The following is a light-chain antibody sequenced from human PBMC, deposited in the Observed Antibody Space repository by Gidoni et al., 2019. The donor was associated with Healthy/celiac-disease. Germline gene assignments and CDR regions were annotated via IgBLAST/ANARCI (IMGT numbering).Light chain of an antibody. CDR3: QQYSSSPSIT. V-gene: IGKV3-20*01. J-gene: IGKJ5*01. CDR2: GAS. Sequence: EIVLTQSPGTLSLSPGERATLSCRASQSVSSSYFAWYQQKPGQAPRLLIYGASSRATGIPDRFSGSGSGTDFTLTISGLEPEGFAVYYCQQYSSSPSITFGQGTRLEIK. CDR1: QSVSSSY.